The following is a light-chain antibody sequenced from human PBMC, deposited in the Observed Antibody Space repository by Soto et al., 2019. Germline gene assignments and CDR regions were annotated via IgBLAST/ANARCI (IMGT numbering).Light chain of an antibody. Sequence: QSALTQPASVSGSPGRSITISCTGSSSDVGAYKYVSWYQQSPGKAPKLMIYEVSSRPSGVSNRFSGSKSGNTASLTISGLQAEDETDYYCSSYTSTSTLVFGTGTKVTVL. CDR2: EVS. V-gene: IGLV2-14*01. CDR3: SSYTSTSTLV. J-gene: IGLJ1*01. CDR1: SSDVGAYKY.